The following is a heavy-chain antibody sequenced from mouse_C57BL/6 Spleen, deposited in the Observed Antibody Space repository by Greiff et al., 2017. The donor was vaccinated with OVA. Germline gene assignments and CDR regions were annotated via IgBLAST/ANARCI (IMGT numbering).Heavy chain of an antibody. CDR3: ARQGSNYPMDY. D-gene: IGHD2-5*01. Sequence: QVQLQQPGAELVKPGASVKLSCKASGYTFTSYWMQWVKQRPGQGLEWIGEIDPSDSYTNYNQKFKGKATLTVDTSSSTAYMQLSSLTSEDSAVYYCARQGSNYPMDYWGQGTSVTVSS. J-gene: IGHJ4*01. CDR1: GYTFTSYW. CDR2: IDPSDSYT. V-gene: IGHV1-50*01.